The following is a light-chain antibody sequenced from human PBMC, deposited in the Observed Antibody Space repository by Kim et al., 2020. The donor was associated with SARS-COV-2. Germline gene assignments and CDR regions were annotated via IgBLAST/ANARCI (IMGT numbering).Light chain of an antibody. CDR3: QQCADVPKT. V-gene: IGKV1-39*01. Sequence: DIQMTQSPSSLSASVGDKITITCRASQTIRNSLNWYQQKPGMAPNLLIYGASSLQSGVPSRFSGSGSGTDFTLTISSLQPEDFATYYCQQCADVPKTFGRGTKVDIK. CDR2: GAS. CDR1: QTIRNS. J-gene: IGKJ1*01.